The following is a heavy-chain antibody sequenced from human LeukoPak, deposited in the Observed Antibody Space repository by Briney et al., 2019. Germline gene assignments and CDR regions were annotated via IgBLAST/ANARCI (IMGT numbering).Heavy chain of an antibody. CDR1: GFTFSTHA. D-gene: IGHD3-10*01. J-gene: IGHJ5*02. CDR3: TTITRGRWFDP. Sequence: GGSLRLSCAASGFTFSTHAMSWVRQAPGKGLEWVGRIKSKTDGGTTDYAAPVKGRFTISRDDSKNTLYLQMNSLKTEDTAVYYCTTITRGRWFDPWGQGTLVTVSS. CDR2: IKSKTDGGTT. V-gene: IGHV3-15*01.